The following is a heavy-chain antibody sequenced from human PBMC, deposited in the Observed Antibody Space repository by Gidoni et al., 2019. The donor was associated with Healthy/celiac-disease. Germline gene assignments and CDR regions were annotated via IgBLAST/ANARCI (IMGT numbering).Heavy chain of an antibody. CDR2: ISNDGSNK. CDR1: GFTFSSYA. CDR3: ARDGINWGSIDY. V-gene: IGHV3-30*01. Sequence: QVQLVESGGGVVQPGRSLRLSCAASGFTFSSYARHWVRQAPGKGLEWLAVISNDGSNKYYADSVKGRFTISRDNSKNTLYLQMNSLRAEDTAVYYCARDGINWGSIDYWGQGTLVTVSS. D-gene: IGHD7-27*01. J-gene: IGHJ4*02.